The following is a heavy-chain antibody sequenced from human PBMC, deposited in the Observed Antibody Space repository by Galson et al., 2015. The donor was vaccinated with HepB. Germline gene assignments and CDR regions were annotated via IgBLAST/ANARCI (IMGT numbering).Heavy chain of an antibody. CDR2: IKQDGSEK. D-gene: IGHD4-17*01. J-gene: IGHJ4*02. V-gene: IGHV3-7*03. Sequence: SLRLSCAASGFTFSSCWMTWVRQAPGKGLEWVANIKQDGSEKYYVDSVKGRFTISRDNAKNSLYLQMNSLRAEDTAVYYCARDEVTTGLLKYWGQGTLVTVSS. CDR1: GFTFSSCW. CDR3: ARDEVTTGLLKY.